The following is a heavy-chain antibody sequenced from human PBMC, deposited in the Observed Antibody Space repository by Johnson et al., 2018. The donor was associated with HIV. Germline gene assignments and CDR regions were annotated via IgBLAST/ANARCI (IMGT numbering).Heavy chain of an antibody. J-gene: IGHJ3*02. Sequence: QVQLVESGGGVVQPGRSLRLSCAASGFTFSSYAMHWVRQAPGKGLEWVAVISSDGSNKYYADSVKGRFPISRDNSKNTLYLQMNSLRAEDTAVYYCARDGDEFGDGYNPTEIWGQGTMVTVSS. CDR2: ISSDGSNK. CDR1: GFTFSSYA. CDR3: ARDGDEFGDGYNPTEI. V-gene: IGHV3-30-3*01. D-gene: IGHD5-24*01.